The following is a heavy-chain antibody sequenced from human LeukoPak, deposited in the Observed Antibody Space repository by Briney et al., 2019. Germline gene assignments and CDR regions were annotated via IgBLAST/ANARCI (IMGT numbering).Heavy chain of an antibody. CDR2: ISSSSTYI. CDR3: ARALARIAARPPDY. J-gene: IGHJ4*02. Sequence: GGSLRLSCAASGFTFSSYSMNWVRQASGKGLAWVSSISSSSTYIYYADSVKGRLTISRDNAKNSLYLQMNSLRAEDTAVYYCARALARIAARPPDYWGQGTLVTVSS. CDR1: GFTFSSYS. V-gene: IGHV3-21*01. D-gene: IGHD6-6*01.